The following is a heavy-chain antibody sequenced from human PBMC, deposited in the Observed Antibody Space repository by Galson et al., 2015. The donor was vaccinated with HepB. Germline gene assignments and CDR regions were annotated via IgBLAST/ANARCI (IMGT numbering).Heavy chain of an antibody. CDR3: ARDIVVVPAAEVYYYYYGMDV. V-gene: IGHV1-18*01. Sequence: CKASGYTFTSYGISWVRQAPGQGLEWMGWISAYNGNTNYAQKLQGRVTMTTDTSTSTAYMELRSLRSDDTAVYYCARDIVVVPAAEVYYYYYGMDVWGQGTTVTVSS. J-gene: IGHJ6*02. CDR1: GYTFTSYG. CDR2: ISAYNGNT. D-gene: IGHD2-2*01.